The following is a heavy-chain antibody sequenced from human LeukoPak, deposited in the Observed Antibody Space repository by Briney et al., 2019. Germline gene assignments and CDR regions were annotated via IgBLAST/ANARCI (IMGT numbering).Heavy chain of an antibody. CDR3: ATLRPPLSY. CDR2: IKQDGSEK. V-gene: IGHV3-7*01. J-gene: IGHJ4*02. D-gene: IGHD4-17*01. CDR1: GFTFSRYW. Sequence: GGSLRLSCATSGFTFSRYWMTWARQAPGKGLEWVANIKQDGSEKYYVDSVKGRFTISRDNAKNSLYLQMNSLRAEDTAVYYCATLRPPLSYWGQGTLVTVSS.